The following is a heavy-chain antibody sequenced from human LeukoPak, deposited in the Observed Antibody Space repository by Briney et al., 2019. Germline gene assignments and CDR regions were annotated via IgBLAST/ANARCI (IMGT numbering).Heavy chain of an antibody. Sequence: GGSLRLSCPASGFSFSNYGMHWVRQAPGKGLEWVAFIAHDRNNKYYADSVKGRFTISRDNSKNTLYLQMNSLRAEDAAVYYCARDDYSSGWYCAYWGQGALVTVSS. CDR3: ARDDYSSGWYCAY. CDR2: IAHDRNNK. D-gene: IGHD6-19*01. CDR1: GFSFSNYG. J-gene: IGHJ4*02. V-gene: IGHV3-30*02.